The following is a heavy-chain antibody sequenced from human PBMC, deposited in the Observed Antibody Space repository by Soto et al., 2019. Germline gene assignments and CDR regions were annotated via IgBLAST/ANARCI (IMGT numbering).Heavy chain of an antibody. V-gene: IGHV4-39*01. CDR2: IYYSGST. J-gene: IGHJ5*02. CDR3: AVTYYYGSGSPVGWFDP. D-gene: IGHD3-10*01. Sequence: SETLSLTCTVSGGSISSSSYYWGWIRQPPGKGLEWIGSIYYSGSTYYNPSLKSRVTISVDTSKNQFSLKLSSVTAADTAVYYCAVTYYYGSGSPVGWFDPWGQGTLVTVS. CDR1: GGSISSSSYY.